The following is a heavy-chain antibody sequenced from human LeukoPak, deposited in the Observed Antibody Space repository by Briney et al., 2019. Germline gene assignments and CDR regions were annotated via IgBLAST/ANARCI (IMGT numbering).Heavy chain of an antibody. CDR1: GFTFTYYA. CDR3: AKVGIGSGSYSQANYFDY. Sequence: GGSLRLSCAASGFTFTYYAMSWVRQGPGKGLEWLSAITATGGTTYYADSVKGRFTISRDNSKNTLYLQMNSLRAEDTAVYYCAKVGIGSGSYSQANYFDYWGQGTLVTVSS. V-gene: IGHV3-23*01. J-gene: IGHJ4*02. D-gene: IGHD3-10*01. CDR2: ITATGGTT.